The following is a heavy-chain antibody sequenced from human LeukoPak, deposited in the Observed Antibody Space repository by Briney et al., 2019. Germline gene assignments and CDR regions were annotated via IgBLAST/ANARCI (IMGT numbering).Heavy chain of an antibody. CDR3: ARVQMVRGVVSRSWFDP. CDR2: IIPIFGTP. J-gene: IGHJ5*02. Sequence: VASVKVSCKASGGTFSSYAISWVRQAPGQGLEWMGGIIPIFGTPKYAQKFQGRVTITADESTSTAYMELRSLRSEDTAVYYCARVQMVRGVVSRSWFDPWGQGTLVTVSS. D-gene: IGHD3-10*01. V-gene: IGHV1-69*01. CDR1: GGTFSSYA.